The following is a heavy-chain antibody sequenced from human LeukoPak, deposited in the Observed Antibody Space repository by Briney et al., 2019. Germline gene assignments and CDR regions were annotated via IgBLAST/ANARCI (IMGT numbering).Heavy chain of an antibody. V-gene: IGHV3-43*02. D-gene: IGHD3-22*01. Sequence: GGSLRLPWSASGFTFDDYAMQWVRQAPGKGLEWVSLISGVGGSTYYADSVKGRFTISRDNRKKSLYLQMNSLRTEDTALYCCAKDTHYYDSSGYLDYWGQGTLVTVSS. CDR2: ISGVGGST. J-gene: IGHJ4*02. CDR3: AKDTHYYDSSGYLDY. CDR1: GFTFDDYA.